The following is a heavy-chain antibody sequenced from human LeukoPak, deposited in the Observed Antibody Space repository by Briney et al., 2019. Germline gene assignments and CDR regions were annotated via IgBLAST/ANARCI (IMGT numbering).Heavy chain of an antibody. D-gene: IGHD2-15*01. V-gene: IGHV4-59*01. J-gene: IGHJ4*02. CDR2: IHYSGST. Sequence: SETLSLTCTVSGGSISSYYWSWIRQPPGKGLEWIAYIHYSGSTNYNPSLKSRVTVSVDTSKTRFSLTLSSVTAADTAVYYCARRGRYSHYFDYWGQGTLVTVSS. CDR3: ARRGRYSHYFDY. CDR1: GGSISSYY.